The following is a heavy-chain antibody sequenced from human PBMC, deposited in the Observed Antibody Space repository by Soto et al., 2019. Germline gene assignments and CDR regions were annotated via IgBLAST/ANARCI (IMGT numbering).Heavy chain of an antibody. J-gene: IGHJ5*02. CDR3: AKVVSSRRWFDP. D-gene: IGHD3-16*01. V-gene: IGHV4-4*07. CDR2: MQHTGNT. Sequence: QVQLQESGPGLVKPSETLSLTCAVSGASIRSYHWSWIRQPAGKGLEWIGRMQHTGNTNYNPSLKSRVPRSLDTCKNQISLKMTSVTAADTAVYFCAKVVSSRRWFDPWGQGILVIVSS. CDR1: GASIRSYH.